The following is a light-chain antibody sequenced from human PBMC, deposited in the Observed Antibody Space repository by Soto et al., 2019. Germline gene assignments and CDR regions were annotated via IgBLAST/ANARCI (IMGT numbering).Light chain of an antibody. Sequence: VLPQSPGTLSLSPGERATLSCRASQTVTNNYLAWYQQKPGQAPRLLIYDASSRATGIPDRFSGGGSGTDFTLTISRLEPEDFAVYYCQQFSRYPLTFGGGTMVDIK. J-gene: IGKJ4*01. CDR2: DAS. CDR3: QQFSRYPLT. CDR1: QTVTNNY. V-gene: IGKV3-20*01.